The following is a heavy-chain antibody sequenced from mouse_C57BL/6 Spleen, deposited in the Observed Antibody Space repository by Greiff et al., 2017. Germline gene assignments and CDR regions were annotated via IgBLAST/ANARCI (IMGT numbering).Heavy chain of an antibody. CDR2: IHPNSGST. V-gene: IGHV1-64*01. J-gene: IGHJ2*01. CDR3: ASLNWDVGGDY. D-gene: IGHD4-1*01. Sequence: VQLQQPGAELVKPGASVKLSCKASGYTFTSYWMHWVKQRPGQGLEWIGMIHPNSGSTNYNEKFKSKATLTVDKSSSTAYMQLSSLTSEDSAVYYCASLNWDVGGDYWGQGTTLTVSS. CDR1: GYTFTSYW.